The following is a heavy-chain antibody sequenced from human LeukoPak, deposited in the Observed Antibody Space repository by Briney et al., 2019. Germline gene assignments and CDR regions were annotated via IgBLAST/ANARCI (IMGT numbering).Heavy chain of an antibody. V-gene: IGHV3-9*01. J-gene: IGHJ4*02. CDR1: GFTFNDYA. Sequence: GGSLRLSCAASGFTFNDYAMRWVWQAPGKGLEWVSGISWNSGSIDYADSVKGRFTISRDNAKTSLYLQMNSLRAEDTALYYCAKVSGYSSSWYEYYFDYWGQGTLVTVSS. D-gene: IGHD6-13*01. CDR2: ISWNSGSI. CDR3: AKVSGYSSSWYEYYFDY.